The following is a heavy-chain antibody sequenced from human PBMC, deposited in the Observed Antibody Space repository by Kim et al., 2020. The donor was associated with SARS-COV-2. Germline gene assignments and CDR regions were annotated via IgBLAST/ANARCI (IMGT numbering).Heavy chain of an antibody. J-gene: IGHJ6*02. CDR2: IYYSGST. Sequence: SETLSLTCTVSGGSVSSGSYYWSWIRQPPGKGLEWIGYIYYSGSTNYNPSLKSRVTISVDTSKNQFSLKLSSVTAADTAVYYCARDTEYYDILTGYYYYYGMDVLGQGTTVTVSS. V-gene: IGHV4-61*01. CDR3: ARDTEYYDILTGYYYYYGMDV. CDR1: GGSVSSGSYY. D-gene: IGHD3-9*01.